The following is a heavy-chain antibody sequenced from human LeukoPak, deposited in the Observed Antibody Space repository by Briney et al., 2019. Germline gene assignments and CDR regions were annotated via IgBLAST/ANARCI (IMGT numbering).Heavy chain of an antibody. CDR1: GGTFSSYG. V-gene: IGHV1-69*13. CDR3: ARSHYYDSSGYYY. J-gene: IGHJ4*02. CDR2: IIPIFGTA. Sequence: GASVKVSCKASGGTFSSYGISWVRQAPGQGLEWMGGIIPIFGTANYAQKFQGRVTITEDESTSTAYMELSSLRSEDTAVYYCARSHYYDSSGYYYWGQGTLVTVSS. D-gene: IGHD3-22*01.